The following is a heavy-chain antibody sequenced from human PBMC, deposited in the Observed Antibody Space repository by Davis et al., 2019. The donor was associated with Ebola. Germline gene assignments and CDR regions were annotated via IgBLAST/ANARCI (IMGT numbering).Heavy chain of an antibody. CDR2: ISDHTRNT. Sequence: AASVKVSCKTSGYTFGSYGISWVRQAPGQGLEWMGWISDHTRNTNYAQKFQGRVTLTTDTSTSTAYMDVRSLRSDDSAVYYCARGSFGDYMFDHWGQGTLVTVSS. CDR3: ARGSFGDYMFDH. V-gene: IGHV1-18*01. CDR1: GYTFGSYG. D-gene: IGHD4-17*01. J-gene: IGHJ4*02.